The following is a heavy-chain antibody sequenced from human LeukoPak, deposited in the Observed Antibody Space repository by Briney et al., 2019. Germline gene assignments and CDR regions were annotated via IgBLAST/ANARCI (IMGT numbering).Heavy chain of an antibody. D-gene: IGHD3-16*02. CDR3: ARGSATGYTFDI. Sequence: PGGSLRLSCAASGFTFTSYEMNWVRQAPGKGLEWVSYISSSGSTIYYADSVKGRFTISRDNAKNTLYLQMNCLRADDTAVYYCARGSATGYTFDIWGQGTMVTVSS. V-gene: IGHV3-48*03. J-gene: IGHJ3*02. CDR2: ISSSGSTI. CDR1: GFTFTSYE.